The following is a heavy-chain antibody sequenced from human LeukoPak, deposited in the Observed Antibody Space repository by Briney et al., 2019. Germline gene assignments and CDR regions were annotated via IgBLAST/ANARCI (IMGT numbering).Heavy chain of an antibody. Sequence: GGSLRLSCAASGFMYSRLGMQWVRQAPGEGLEWVAMIWHDGSVEEYADSVKGRFTISRDNSQNTLYLQMNSLRDDDTAVYYCAKEGDQFRGYLDAWGKGTTVTVSS. D-gene: IGHD3-16*01. J-gene: IGHJ6*03. CDR1: GFMYSRLG. CDR2: IWHDGSVE. CDR3: AKEGDQFRGYLDA. V-gene: IGHV3-33*06.